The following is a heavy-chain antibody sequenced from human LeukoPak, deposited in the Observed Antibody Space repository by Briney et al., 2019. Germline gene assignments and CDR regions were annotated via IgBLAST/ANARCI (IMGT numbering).Heavy chain of an antibody. D-gene: IGHD3-10*01. CDR2: INPYSGGT. CDR1: GYTFTGQY. J-gene: IGHJ3*02. V-gene: IGHV1-2*02. CDR3: ARDRAPDAFDI. Sequence: ASVKVSFKATGYTFTGQYMHWVRQAPGQGLEWMGGINPYSGGTNYAQKFQGRVTMTRDTSISTAYMELSRLRSDDTAVYYCARDRAPDAFDITGQRTMVTVSS.